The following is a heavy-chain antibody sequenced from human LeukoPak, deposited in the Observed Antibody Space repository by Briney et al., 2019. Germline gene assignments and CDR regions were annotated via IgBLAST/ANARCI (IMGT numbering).Heavy chain of an antibody. V-gene: IGHV4-34*01. CDR1: GGSFSGYY. CDR3: ARHGNYYGSGSYY. Sequence: SSETLSLTCAVYGGSFSGYYWSWIRQPPGKGLEWIGEINYSGSTNYNPSLKSRVTISVDTSKNQFSLKLGSVTAADTAVYYCARHGNYYGSGSYYWGQGTLVTVSS. D-gene: IGHD3-10*01. CDR2: INYSGST. J-gene: IGHJ4*02.